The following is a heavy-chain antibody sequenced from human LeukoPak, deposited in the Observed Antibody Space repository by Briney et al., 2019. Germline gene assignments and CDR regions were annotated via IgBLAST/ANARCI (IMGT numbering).Heavy chain of an antibody. CDR3: ARDPGYYYYGMDV. Sequence: GGSLRLSCAVTGFNLRTYWIHWVRHSPGRGLEWVARINGEGSRISYADSVRGRFTISRDNAKNTAYLQMNGLRAEDTALYYCARDPGYYYYGMDVWGQGTTVVVSS. V-gene: IGHV3-74*01. J-gene: IGHJ6*02. CDR2: INGEGSRI. CDR1: GFNLRTYW.